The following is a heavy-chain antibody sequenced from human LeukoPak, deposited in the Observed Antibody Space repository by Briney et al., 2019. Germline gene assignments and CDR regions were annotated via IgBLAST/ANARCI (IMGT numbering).Heavy chain of an antibody. CDR2: ISAYNGNT. J-gene: IGHJ4*02. D-gene: IGHD3-22*01. V-gene: IGHV1-18*01. Sequence: ASVKVSCKASGYSFTSNVISWVRQAPGQGLEWMGWISAYNGNTNYAQKLQGRVTMTTDTSTSTAYMELRSLRSDDTAVYYCARGSRYDSSGYYLYWGQGTLVTVSS. CDR3: ARGSRYDSSGYYLY. CDR1: GYSFTSNV.